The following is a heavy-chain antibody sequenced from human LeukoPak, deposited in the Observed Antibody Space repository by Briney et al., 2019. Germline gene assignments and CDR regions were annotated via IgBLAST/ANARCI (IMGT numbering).Heavy chain of an antibody. J-gene: IGHJ4*02. CDR2: ISGSGGST. V-gene: IGHV3-23*01. CDR1: GFTFSSYV. CDR3: AKTDLTGTTAYYFDY. Sequence: GGSLILSCAASGFTFSSYVMSWVRQAPGKGLEWVSAISGSGGSTYYADSVKGRFTISRDNSKNTLYLQMNSLRAEDTAVYYCAKTDLTGTTAYYFDYWGQGTLVTVSS. D-gene: IGHD1-7*01.